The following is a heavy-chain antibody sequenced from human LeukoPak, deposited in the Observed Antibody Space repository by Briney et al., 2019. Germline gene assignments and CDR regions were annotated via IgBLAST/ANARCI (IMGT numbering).Heavy chain of an antibody. CDR2: INPNSGGT. CDR1: GYTFTGYY. V-gene: IGHV1-2*02. CDR3: ARSTSIAARRWFDP. D-gene: IGHD6-6*01. Sequence: GASVKVSCKASGYTFTGYYMHWVRQAPGQGLEWMGWINPNSGGTNYAQKFQGRATMTRDTSISTAYMELSRLRSDDTAVYYCARSTSIAARRWFDPWGQGTLVTVSS. J-gene: IGHJ5*02.